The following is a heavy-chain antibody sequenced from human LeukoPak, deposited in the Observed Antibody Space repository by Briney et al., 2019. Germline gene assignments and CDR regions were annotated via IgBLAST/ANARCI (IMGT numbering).Heavy chain of an antibody. D-gene: IGHD3-10*01. CDR3: ARGGFGELYWYYFDY. CDR1: GGTFSSYA. CDR2: IIPIFGTA. V-gene: IGHV1-69*13. Sequence: SVKVSCKASGGTFSSYAISWVRQAPGQGLEWMGGIIPIFGTANYAQKFQGRVTITADESTSTAYMELSSLRSEDTAVYYCARGGFGELYWYYFDYWGQGTLVTVSS. J-gene: IGHJ4*02.